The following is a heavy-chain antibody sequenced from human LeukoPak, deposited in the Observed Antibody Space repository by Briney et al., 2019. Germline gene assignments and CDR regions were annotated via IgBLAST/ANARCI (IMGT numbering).Heavy chain of an antibody. CDR1: GGSIRTYY. Sequence: SETLSLTCTISGGSIRTYYWTWIRQPPGKGLEWIAYVYYSGNANYNPSLKSRVTISVDTSKNQFSLKLSSVTAADTAVYYCARVESGSFDYWGQGTLVAVSS. D-gene: IGHD1-26*01. CDR2: VYYSGNA. J-gene: IGHJ4*02. V-gene: IGHV4-59*01. CDR3: ARVESGSFDY.